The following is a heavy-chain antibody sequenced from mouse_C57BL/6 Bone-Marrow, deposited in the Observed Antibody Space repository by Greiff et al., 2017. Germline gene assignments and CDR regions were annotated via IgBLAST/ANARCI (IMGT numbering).Heavy chain of an antibody. CDR1: GFTFSDFY. CDR3: ARDASDWYGGFAY. CDR2: SRNKANDYTT. Sequence: EVQLVESGGGLVQSGRSLRLSCATSGFTFSDFYMEWVRQAPGKGLEWIAASRNKANDYTTEYSASVKGRFIVSRDTSQSILYLQMNALRAEDTAIYYCARDASDWYGGFAYWGQGTLVTVSA. J-gene: IGHJ3*01. V-gene: IGHV7-1*01. D-gene: IGHD2-14*01.